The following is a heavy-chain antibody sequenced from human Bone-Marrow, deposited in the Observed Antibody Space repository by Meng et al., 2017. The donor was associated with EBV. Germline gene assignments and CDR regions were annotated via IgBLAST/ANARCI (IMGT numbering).Heavy chain of an antibody. CDR3: TRFRKQQLFFRYYVDY. V-gene: IGHV4-34*01. Sequence: VLQQEWAPGMLKPSETLSLTCAVVVGSFSGYYWSWIRQPPGKGLEWIGEINHSGSINYNPSLKSRVTISVETSKNQFSLKLSSVTAAETAVYYCTRFRKQQLFFRYYVDYWGQGTLVTVSS. CDR2: INHSGSI. J-gene: IGHJ4*02. D-gene: IGHD6-13*01. CDR1: VGSFSGYY.